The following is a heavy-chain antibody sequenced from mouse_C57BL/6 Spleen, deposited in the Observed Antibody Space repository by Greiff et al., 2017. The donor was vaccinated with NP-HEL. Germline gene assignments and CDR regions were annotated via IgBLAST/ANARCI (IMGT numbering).Heavy chain of an antibody. CDR1: GYAFSSYW. V-gene: IGHV1-80*01. CDR2: IYPGDGDT. Sequence: VQLQQSGAELVKPGASVKISCKASGYAFSSYWMNWVKQRPGKGLEWIGQIYPGDGDTNYNGKFKGKATLTADKSSSTAYMQLSSLTSEDSAVYFCARRGITTVVAYYFDYWGQGTTLTVSS. CDR3: ARRGITTVVAYYFDY. D-gene: IGHD1-1*01. J-gene: IGHJ2*01.